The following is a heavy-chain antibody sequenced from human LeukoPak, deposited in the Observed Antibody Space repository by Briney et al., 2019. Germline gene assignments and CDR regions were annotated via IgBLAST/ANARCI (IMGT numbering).Heavy chain of an antibody. CDR3: ARHGGSGSYFHHQRAFDI. D-gene: IGHD3-10*01. Sequence: SETLSLTCIVSGGSIGDYYWSWIRQPPGRGLEWIAYMDYSGNNNYSPSLKSRATVSIDTSKNQFSLRVDSVTAADTAVYYCARHGGSGSYFHHQRAFDIWGQGTVVTVSS. CDR1: GGSIGDYY. CDR2: MDYSGNN. V-gene: IGHV4-59*08. J-gene: IGHJ3*02.